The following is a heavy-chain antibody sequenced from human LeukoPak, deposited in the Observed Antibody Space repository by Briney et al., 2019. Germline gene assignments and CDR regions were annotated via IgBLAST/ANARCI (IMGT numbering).Heavy chain of an antibody. CDR2: INPNSGGT. J-gene: IGHJ4*02. V-gene: IGHV1-2*02. CDR3: ARVRNYYDSSGYLYYFDY. D-gene: IGHD3-22*01. CDR1: GYTFTGVY. Sequence: GASVKVSCKXSGYTFTGVYIHWVRQAPGQGLEWMGWINPNSGGTNYAQQFQGRVTMTRDTSISTAYMELRRLRSDDTAVYYCARVRNYYDSSGYLYYFDYWGQGTLVTVSS.